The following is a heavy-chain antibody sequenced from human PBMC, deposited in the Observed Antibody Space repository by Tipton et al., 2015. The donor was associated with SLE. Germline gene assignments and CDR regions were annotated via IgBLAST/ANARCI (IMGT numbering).Heavy chain of an antibody. J-gene: IGHJ6*03. Sequence: GSLRLSCAAFGFTVSSNYMSGVRQAPGKGLEWVLVIYSGGSTYYADSVKGRFTISRDNSKNTLYLQMNSLRAEDTAVYYCARSYYYYYYYMDVWGKGTTVTVSS. CDR2: IYSGGST. V-gene: IGHV3-66*02. CDR1: GFTVSSNY. CDR3: ARSYYYYYYYMDV.